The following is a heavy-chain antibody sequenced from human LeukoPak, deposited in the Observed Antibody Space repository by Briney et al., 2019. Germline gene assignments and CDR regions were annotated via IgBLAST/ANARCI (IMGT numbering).Heavy chain of an antibody. CDR1: GFTFSNAW. D-gene: IGHD3-22*01. V-gene: IGHV3-15*01. CDR3: TTVPYYYDNSGYYHGVFDY. Sequence: GGSLRLSCAASGFTFSNAWMSWVRQAPGKGLEWVGRIKSKTDGGTTDYAAPVKGRFTISKDNSKNTLYLQMNSLKTEDTAVYYCTTVPYYYDNSGYYHGVFDYWGQGTLVTVSS. CDR2: IKSKTDGGTT. J-gene: IGHJ4*02.